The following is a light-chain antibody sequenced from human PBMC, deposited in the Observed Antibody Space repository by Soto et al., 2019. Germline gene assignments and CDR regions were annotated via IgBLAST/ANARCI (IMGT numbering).Light chain of an antibody. CDR1: RSDIGGYNY. Sequence: QSVLTQPASVSGSPGQSIPISCTGTRSDIGGYNYVSWYQHHPGKAPKLIIYDVSNRPSGVSNRFSGSKSGNTASLTISGLQPEDEADYYCSSYTTSNTRQIVFGTGTKVTV. CDR2: DVS. CDR3: SSYTTSNTRQIV. J-gene: IGLJ1*01. V-gene: IGLV2-14*03.